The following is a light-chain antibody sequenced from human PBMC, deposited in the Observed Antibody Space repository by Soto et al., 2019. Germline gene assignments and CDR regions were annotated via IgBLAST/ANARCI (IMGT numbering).Light chain of an antibody. CDR2: KAS. CDR1: QSISSW. V-gene: IGKV1-5*03. Sequence: DIQMNPSPSTLSASVGDRVTMTCRASQSISSWLDWYQQKPGKAPKLLIYKASSLEGGVPSRFSGSGSGTEFTLTISSLQPDDFATYYCQQYNSYSTFGQGTKVDIK. J-gene: IGKJ1*01. CDR3: QQYNSYST.